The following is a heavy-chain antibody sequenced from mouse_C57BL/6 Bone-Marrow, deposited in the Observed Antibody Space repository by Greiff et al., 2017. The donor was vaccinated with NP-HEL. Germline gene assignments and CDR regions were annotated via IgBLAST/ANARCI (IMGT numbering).Heavy chain of an antibody. CDR3: TRGTGKGAWFAY. CDR1: GYTFTDYE. CDR2: IDPETGGT. Sequence: QVQLQQSGAELVRPGASVTLSCKASGYTFTDYEMHWVKQTPVHGLEWIGAIDPETGGTAYNQKFKGKAILTADKSSSTAYMELRSLTSEDSAVYYCTRGTGKGAWFAYWGQGTLVTVSA. D-gene: IGHD4-1*01. V-gene: IGHV1-15*01. J-gene: IGHJ3*01.